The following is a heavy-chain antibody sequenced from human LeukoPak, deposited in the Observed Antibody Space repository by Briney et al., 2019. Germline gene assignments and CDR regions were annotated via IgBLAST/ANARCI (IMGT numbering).Heavy chain of an antibody. Sequence: SETLSLTCTVSGGSISSYYWSWIRQPPGKGLEWIGYIYYGGSTNYNPSLKSRVTISVDTSKNQFSLKLSSVTAADTAVYYCARSGYSGYDIDYWGQGTLVTVSS. CDR2: IYYGGST. CDR1: GGSISSYY. V-gene: IGHV4-59*01. J-gene: IGHJ4*02. D-gene: IGHD5-12*01. CDR3: ARSGYSGYDIDY.